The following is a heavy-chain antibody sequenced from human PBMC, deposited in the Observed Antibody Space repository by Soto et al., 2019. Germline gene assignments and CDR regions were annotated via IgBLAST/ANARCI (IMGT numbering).Heavy chain of an antibody. CDR2: ISYDGSNK. J-gene: IGHJ4*02. CDR3: EKGGAVATIGYFDY. V-gene: IGHV3-30-3*01. D-gene: IGHD5-12*01. CDR1: GFTFSSYA. Sequence: QVQLVESGGGVVQPGRSLRLSCAASGFTFSSYAMHWVCQAPGKGLEWVAVISYDGSNKYYADSVKGRFTISRDNSKNTLYLQMNSLRAEDTAVYYCEKGGAVATIGYFDYWGQGTLVTVSS.